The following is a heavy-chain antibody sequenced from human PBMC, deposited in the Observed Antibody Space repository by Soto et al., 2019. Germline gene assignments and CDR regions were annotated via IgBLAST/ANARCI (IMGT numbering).Heavy chain of an antibody. CDR1: GGSISSYY. CDR2: IYYSGST. J-gene: IGHJ6*02. V-gene: IGHV4-59*01. CDR3: ARMATTPPSSTDMDA. D-gene: IGHD5-12*01. Sequence: SETLSLTCTVSGGSISSYYWSWIRQPPGKGLEWIGYIYYSGSTNYNPSLKSRVTISVDTSKNQFSLKLSSVTAADTAVYYCARMATTPPSSTDMDAWGQGTTVPVSS.